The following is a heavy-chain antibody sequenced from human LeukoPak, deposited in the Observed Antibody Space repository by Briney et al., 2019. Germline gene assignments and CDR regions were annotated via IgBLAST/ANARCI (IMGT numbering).Heavy chain of an antibody. Sequence: ASVKVSCKASGYTFTGYYMHWVRQAPGQGLEWMGWINPDSGGTIYAQNFQGRVTMTRDTSISTAYMELSSLRSDDTAVYYCARENIVPAATDPYFDYWGQGTLVTVSS. CDR3: ARENIVPAATDPYFDY. CDR1: GYTFTGYY. CDR2: INPDSGGT. D-gene: IGHD2-2*01. V-gene: IGHV1-2*02. J-gene: IGHJ4*02.